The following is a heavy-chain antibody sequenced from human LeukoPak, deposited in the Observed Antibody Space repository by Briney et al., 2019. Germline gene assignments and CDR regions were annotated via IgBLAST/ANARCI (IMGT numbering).Heavy chain of an antibody. CDR3: ARVIYWWGVRRDGYNLGY. CDR2: INPNSGGT. J-gene: IGHJ4*02. V-gene: IGHV1-2*02. D-gene: IGHD5-24*01. CDR1: GYTFTGYC. Sequence: GASVKVSCKASGYTFTGYCMHWVRQAPGQGLEWMGWINPNSGGTNYAQKFQGRVTMTRDTSISTAYMELSRLRSDDTAVYYCARVIYWWGVRRDGYNLGYWGQGTLVTVSS.